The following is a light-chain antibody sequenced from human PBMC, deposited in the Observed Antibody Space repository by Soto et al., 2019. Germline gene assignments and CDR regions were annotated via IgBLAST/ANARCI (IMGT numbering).Light chain of an antibody. V-gene: IGKV3-11*01. CDR1: QAVNTR. J-gene: IGKJ1*01. CDR2: LTS. CDR3: HQRQSWPRT. Sequence: EIVLTQSPATVSSFPGDRVTLSCRASQAVNTRLAWYQHKPGQAPRLLIYLTSNRAAGIPARFSGSGSETDFTLTISDVEPEDFAVYYCHQRQSWPRTFGKGTKVDIK.